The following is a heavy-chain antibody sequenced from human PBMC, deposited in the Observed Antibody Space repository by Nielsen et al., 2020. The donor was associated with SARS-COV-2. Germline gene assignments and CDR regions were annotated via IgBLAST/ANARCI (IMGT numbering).Heavy chain of an antibody. V-gene: IGHV3-7*03. CDR3: AREQSYSSGWYKTDAFDI. Sequence: GGSLRLSCAASGFTFSSYWMSWVRQAPGKGLEWVANIKQDGSEKYYVDSVKGRFTISRDNAKNSLYLQMNSLRAEDTAVHYCAREQSYSSGWYKTDAFDIWGQGTMVTVSS. CDR1: GFTFSSYW. CDR2: IKQDGSEK. D-gene: IGHD6-19*01. J-gene: IGHJ3*02.